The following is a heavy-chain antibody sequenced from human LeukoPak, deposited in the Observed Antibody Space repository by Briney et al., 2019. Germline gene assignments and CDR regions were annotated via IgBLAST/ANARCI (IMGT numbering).Heavy chain of an antibody. D-gene: IGHD3-22*01. CDR2: ISGSGGST. CDR1: GFTFSSYA. CDR3: ASRPPYYYDSSGYYYVY. V-gene: IGHV3-23*01. Sequence: GGSLRLSCAASGFTFSSYAMSWVRQAPGKGLEWVSAISGSGGSTYYAASVKRRFTISRDNSKNTLYLQMNSMRAEDTAVYYCASRPPYYYDSSGYYYVYWGQGTLVTVS. J-gene: IGHJ4*02.